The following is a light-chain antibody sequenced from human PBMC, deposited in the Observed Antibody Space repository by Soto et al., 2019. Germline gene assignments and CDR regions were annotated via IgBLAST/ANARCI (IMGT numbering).Light chain of an antibody. CDR1: QSLSSSF. J-gene: IGKJ1*01. Sequence: IVLTQSPGALALSPGQRSTLSCRASQSLSSSFLACYQQXPGXAPRLLIYGASSRAAGVPDRLSGSWSGTVFTLTISSLEPEEFAVYFCHQFATSRTCGQGTKVDIK. CDR2: GAS. V-gene: IGKV3-20*01. CDR3: HQFATSRT.